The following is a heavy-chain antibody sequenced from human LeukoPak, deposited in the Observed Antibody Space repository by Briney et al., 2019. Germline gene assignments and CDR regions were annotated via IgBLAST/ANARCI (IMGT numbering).Heavy chain of an antibody. Sequence: GESLKIPCKASGYKFTNYWIGWVRQMPGKGLEWMTIIYPGDSQTRYSPSFQGQVTISADKSLDTMYLQWNSLKASDTAMYYCARALRTGQGDYVPVLWGQGTLVIVSS. V-gene: IGHV5-51*01. J-gene: IGHJ4*02. CDR2: IYPGDSQT. CDR3: ARALRTGQGDYVPVL. D-gene: IGHD4-17*01. CDR1: GYKFTNYW.